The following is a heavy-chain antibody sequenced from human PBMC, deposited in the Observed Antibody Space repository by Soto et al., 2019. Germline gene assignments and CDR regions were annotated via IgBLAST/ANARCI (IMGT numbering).Heavy chain of an antibody. CDR3: ARSIDP. V-gene: IGHV4-39*07. CDR1: GGYISSGHCY. Sequence: SETLSLTSSVSGGYISSGHCYWGWIRQSPGKELDWIGGIYYSRSTYYNPSLKSRVTISVYTSKNQFSLKLSSVTAADTAVYYCARSIDPWGQETLVTVSS. J-gene: IGHJ5*02. CDR2: IYYSRST.